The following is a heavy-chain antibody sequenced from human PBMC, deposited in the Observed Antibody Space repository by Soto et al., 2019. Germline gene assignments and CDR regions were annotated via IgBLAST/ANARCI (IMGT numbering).Heavy chain of an antibody. CDR1: GFTFSSYA. D-gene: IGHD1-1*01. CDR2: ISYDGSNK. Sequence: QVQLVESGGGVVQPGRSLRLSCAASGFTFSSYAMHWVRQAPGKGLEWVAVISYDGSNKYYADSVKGRFTISRDNSKNTMYLQMNSLRAEDTAVDYCARATGRKGYYYHGMHLWGQGATVTVSS. V-gene: IGHV3-30-3*01. CDR3: ARATGRKGYYYHGMHL. J-gene: IGHJ6*02.